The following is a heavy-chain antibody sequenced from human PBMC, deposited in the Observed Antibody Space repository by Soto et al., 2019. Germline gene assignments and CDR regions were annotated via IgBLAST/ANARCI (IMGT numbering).Heavy chain of an antibody. CDR1: GFTFSSYA. Sequence: PGGSLRLSCAASGFTFSSYAMSWVRQAPGKGLEWVSAISGSGGSTYYADSVKGRFTISRDNSKNTLYLQMNSLRAEDTAVYYCAKGSDTAMVNGYYFDYWGQGTLVTVSS. V-gene: IGHV3-23*01. D-gene: IGHD5-18*01. CDR2: ISGSGGST. J-gene: IGHJ4*02. CDR3: AKGSDTAMVNGYYFDY.